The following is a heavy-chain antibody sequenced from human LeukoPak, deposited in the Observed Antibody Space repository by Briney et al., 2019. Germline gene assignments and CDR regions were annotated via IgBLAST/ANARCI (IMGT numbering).Heavy chain of an antibody. CDR2: IIHSGNT. Sequence: SETLSLTCTVFYGSFSGYYWSWIRQPPGKGLEWIGEIIHSGNTNYNPSLKSRVTISVDTSKDQFSLKLSSVTAADTAVYYCARHGLVAARHAFDIWGQGTMVTVSS. CDR1: YGSFSGYY. CDR3: ARHGLVAARHAFDI. D-gene: IGHD6-6*01. V-gene: IGHV4-34*12. J-gene: IGHJ3*02.